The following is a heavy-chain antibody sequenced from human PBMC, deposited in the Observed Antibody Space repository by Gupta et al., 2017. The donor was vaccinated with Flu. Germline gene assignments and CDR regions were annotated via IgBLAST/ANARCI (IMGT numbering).Heavy chain of an antibody. Sequence: EVQLVESGGGLVQPGGSLRLSCGVSGFSFSHSEMHWVRLAPGKGPEWVSHISSSGTTMYYADSVKGRFTISRDNAKNSLYLQMNSLRAEDTAIYYCAKWGVGVDGVFFFDYWGQGTLVTVSS. V-gene: IGHV3-48*03. CDR2: ISSSGTTM. CDR3: AKWGVGVDGVFFFDY. D-gene: IGHD6-19*01. CDR1: GFSFSHSE. J-gene: IGHJ4*02.